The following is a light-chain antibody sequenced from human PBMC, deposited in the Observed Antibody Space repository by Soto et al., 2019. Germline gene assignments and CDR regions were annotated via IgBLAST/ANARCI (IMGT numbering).Light chain of an antibody. CDR2: DVS. V-gene: IGLV2-14*01. CDR3: SSYTSSSTDV. Sequence: QSALTQPASVSESPGQSITISCTGTSSDFGGYNYVSWYQQHPGKAPKLMIYDVSNRPSGVSNRFSGSKSGNTASLTISGLQAEDEADYYCSSYTSSSTDVFGTGTKLTVL. J-gene: IGLJ1*01. CDR1: SSDFGGYNY.